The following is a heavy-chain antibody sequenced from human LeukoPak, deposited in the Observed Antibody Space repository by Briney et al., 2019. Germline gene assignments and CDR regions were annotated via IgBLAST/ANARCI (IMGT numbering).Heavy chain of an antibody. CDR2: IYSGGST. D-gene: IGHD6-13*01. CDR1: GFTVSSNY. CDR3: AREGQGQQLDY. J-gene: IGHJ4*02. V-gene: IGHV3-66*01. Sequence: GGSLRLSCAASGFTVSSNYMSWVRQAPGKGLEWVSVIYSGGSTYYADSVKGRFTISRDNSKNTLYLQMNSLRAEDTAVYYRAREGQGQQLDYWGQGTLVTVSS.